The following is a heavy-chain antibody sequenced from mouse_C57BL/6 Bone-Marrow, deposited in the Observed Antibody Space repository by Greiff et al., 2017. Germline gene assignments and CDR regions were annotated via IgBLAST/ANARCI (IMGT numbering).Heavy chain of an antibody. D-gene: IGHD3-1*01. V-gene: IGHV1-7*01. CDR2: INPSSGYT. J-gene: IGHJ1*03. CDR3: AIRFGWYFDV. Sequence: QVQLKQSGAELAKPGASVKLSCKASGYTFTSYWMHWVKQRPGQGLEWIGDINPSSGYTKYNQKFKDKATLTADKSSSTAYMQLSSLTYEDSAVYYCAIRFGWYFDVWGTGTTVTVSS. CDR1: GYTFTSYW.